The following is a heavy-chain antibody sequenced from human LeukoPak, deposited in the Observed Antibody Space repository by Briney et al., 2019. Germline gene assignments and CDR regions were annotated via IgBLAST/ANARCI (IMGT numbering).Heavy chain of an antibody. CDR3: ARDQSICGWYRGDWFDP. CDR1: GFTFSNYW. CDR2: IKEDGSEK. Sequence: GGSLRLSCAASGFTFSNYWMSWVRQAPGKGLEWVANIKEDGSEKYYVDSVKGRFTTSRDNAKNSLYLQMNSLRAEDTAVYYCARDQSICGWYRGDWFDPWGQETLVTVSS. J-gene: IGHJ5*02. V-gene: IGHV3-7*01. D-gene: IGHD6-19*01.